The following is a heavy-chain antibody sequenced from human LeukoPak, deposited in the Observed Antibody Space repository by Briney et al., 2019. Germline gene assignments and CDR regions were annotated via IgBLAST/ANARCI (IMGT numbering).Heavy chain of an antibody. J-gene: IGHJ6*03. CDR1: GGSISPYY. Sequence: SETLSLTCTVSGGSISPYYWTWIRQAPGKGLEYIAYIHSSGRANYIPSLKSRVTISLDTSKNHFSLKMTSVTAADTAVYYCARLGFGYNSNYYSHYMDVWGRGNTVSVSS. D-gene: IGHD5-24*01. V-gene: IGHV4-59*08. CDR3: ARLGFGYNSNYYSHYMDV. CDR2: IHSSGRA.